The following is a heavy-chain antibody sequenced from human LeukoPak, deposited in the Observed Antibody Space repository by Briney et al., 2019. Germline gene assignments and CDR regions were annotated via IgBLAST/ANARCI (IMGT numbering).Heavy chain of an antibody. Sequence: GSSVKVSCKASGGTFSSYAISWVRQAPGQGLEWMGWINPNSGGTNYAQKFQGWVTMTRDTSISTAYMELSRLRSDDTAVYYCAKSEIGYCSGGSCYPTPDAFDIWGQGTMVTVSS. J-gene: IGHJ3*02. CDR2: INPNSGGT. V-gene: IGHV1-2*04. CDR1: GGTFSSYA. CDR3: AKSEIGYCSGGSCYPTPDAFDI. D-gene: IGHD2-15*01.